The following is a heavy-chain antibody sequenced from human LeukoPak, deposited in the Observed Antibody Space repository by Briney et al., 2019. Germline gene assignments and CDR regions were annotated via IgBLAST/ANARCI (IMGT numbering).Heavy chain of an antibody. D-gene: IGHD6-19*01. CDR1: GDSVSNDNAV. CDR3: ARYGGGWSFDY. CDR2: TYYRSKWYY. V-gene: IGHV6-1*01. Sequence: SQTLSLTCATSGDSVSNDNAVWNWVRQSPSRGLEWLGRTYYRSKWYYDYPVSVKSRITFNVDTSKNQFSLHLNSVSPEDTAVYYCARYGGGWSFDYWGQGTLVTVSS. J-gene: IGHJ4*02.